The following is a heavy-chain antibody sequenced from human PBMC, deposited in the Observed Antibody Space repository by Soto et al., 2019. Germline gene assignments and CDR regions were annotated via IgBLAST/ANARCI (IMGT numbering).Heavy chain of an antibody. CDR2: ISYDGSNK. CDR1: GFTFSSYG. J-gene: IGHJ4*02. Sequence: QVQLVESGGGVVQPGRSLRLSCAASGFTFSSYGMHWVRQAPGKGLEWVAVISYDGSNKYYADSVKGRFTISRDNSKNTLYLQMNSLRAEDTAVYYCARALVGSSGWYGGLDYWGQGTLVTVSS. D-gene: IGHD6-19*01. V-gene: IGHV3-30*19. CDR3: ARALVGSSGWYGGLDY.